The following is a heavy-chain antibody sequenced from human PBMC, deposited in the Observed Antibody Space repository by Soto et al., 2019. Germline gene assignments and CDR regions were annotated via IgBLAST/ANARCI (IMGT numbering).Heavy chain of an antibody. CDR3: ARIRGIAAAGGYFDY. CDR1: GVSLSTSGMC. J-gene: IGHJ4*02. V-gene: IGHV2-70*01. CDR2: IDCDDDK. Sequence: SGPTLVNPTQTLPLTCTLSGVSLSTSGMCVSWIRQPPRKALEWLALIDCDDDKYYSTSLKTRLTISKDTSKNQVVLTMTNMDPVDTATYYCARIRGIAAAGGYFDYWGQRTLVTLSS. D-gene: IGHD6-13*01.